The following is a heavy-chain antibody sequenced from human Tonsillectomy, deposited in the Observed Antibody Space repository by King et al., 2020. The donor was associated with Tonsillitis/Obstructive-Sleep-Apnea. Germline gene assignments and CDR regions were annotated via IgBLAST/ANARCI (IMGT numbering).Heavy chain of an antibody. CDR3: ARHPTYYYDSSGYRYGMDV. J-gene: IGHJ6*02. V-gene: IGHV4-59*08. D-gene: IGHD3-22*01. Sequence: LQLQESGPGLVKPSETLSLTCTVSGGSISSYYWSWIRQPPGKGLEWIGYMYYSGSTNYNPSLKSRVTISVETSKNQFSLKVSSVTAADTAVYYCARHPTYYYDSSGYRYGMDVWGQGTTVTVSS. CDR2: MYYSGST. CDR1: GGSISSYY.